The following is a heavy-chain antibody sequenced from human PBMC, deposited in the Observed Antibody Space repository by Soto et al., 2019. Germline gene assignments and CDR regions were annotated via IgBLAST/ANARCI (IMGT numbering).Heavy chain of an antibody. D-gene: IGHD5-12*01. CDR3: AREAGRFSGYDDAFEI. Sequence: QVQLVQSGTEVKRPGASVQVSCRASRYTFTSYGLHWVRQAPGQRLEWMGWINPGNGKVKYSQKFQGRFIIIRDTSASTASMELISLTYEDTAVYFCAREAGRFSGYDDAFEIWGQGTMVTVSS. CDR1: RYTFTSYG. V-gene: IGHV1-3*01. CDR2: INPGNGKV. J-gene: IGHJ3*02.